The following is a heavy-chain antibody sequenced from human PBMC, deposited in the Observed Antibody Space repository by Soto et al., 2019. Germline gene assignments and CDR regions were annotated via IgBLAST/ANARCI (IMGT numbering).Heavy chain of an antibody. J-gene: IGHJ3*02. CDR3: GESGTQAAGTDGDAFDI. CDR2: ISYDGSNK. D-gene: IGHD6-13*01. Sequence: VGSVRLSCAASGFTFSSYAMHWVRQAPGKGLEWVAVISYDGSNKYYADSVKGRFTTSRDNSKNTLYLQMNSLRAEDTAVYYCGESGTQAAGTDGDAFDIWGQGTMVT. CDR1: GFTFSSYA. V-gene: IGHV3-30-3*01.